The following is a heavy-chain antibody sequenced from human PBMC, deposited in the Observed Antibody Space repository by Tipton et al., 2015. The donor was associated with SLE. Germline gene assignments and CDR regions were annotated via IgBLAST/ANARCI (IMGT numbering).Heavy chain of an antibody. CDR3: ARRPRGLAIDY. V-gene: IGHV4-4*02. J-gene: IGHJ4*02. CDR2: IHDSGSS. CDR1: GGSISTTSW. D-gene: IGHD5-12*01. Sequence: TLSLTCAVSGGSISTTSWWSWVRQSPGKALEWIGDIHDSGSSIYNPSLKSRVSISVDTSKNQFSLKVNSVTAADTAMYYCARRPRGLAIDYWGQGTLVTVSS.